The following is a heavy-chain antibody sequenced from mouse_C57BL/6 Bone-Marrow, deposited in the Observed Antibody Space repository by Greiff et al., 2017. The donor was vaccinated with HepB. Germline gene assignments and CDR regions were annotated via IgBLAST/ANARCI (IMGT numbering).Heavy chain of an antibody. CDR2: IYPGNSDT. CDR1: GYTFTSYW. Sequence: VQLQQSGTVLARPGASVKMSCKTSGYTFTSYWMHWVKQRPGQGLEWIGAIYPGNSDTSYNQKFKGKAKLTAVTSASTAYMELSSLTNEDSAVYYCTREVYDYDRGDYAMDYWGKGTSVTVSS. J-gene: IGHJ4*01. CDR3: TREVYDYDRGDYAMDY. D-gene: IGHD2-4*01. V-gene: IGHV1-5*01.